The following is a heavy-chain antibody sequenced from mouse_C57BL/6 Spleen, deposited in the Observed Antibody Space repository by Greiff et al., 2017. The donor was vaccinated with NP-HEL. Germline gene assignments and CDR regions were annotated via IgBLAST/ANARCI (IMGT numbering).Heavy chain of an antibody. D-gene: IGHD1-1*01. CDR3: ARTDYGSSYDY. V-gene: IGHV2-9-1*01. CDR2: IWTGGGT. CDR1: GFSFTSYA. J-gene: IGHJ2*03. Sequence: VKLVESGPGLVAPSQSLSITCTVSGFSFTSYAISWVRQPPGKGLEWLGVIWTGGGTNYNSALKSRLSISKDNSKSQVFLKMNNQQNDDTARYYCARTDYGSSYDYWGEGTSLTVSS.